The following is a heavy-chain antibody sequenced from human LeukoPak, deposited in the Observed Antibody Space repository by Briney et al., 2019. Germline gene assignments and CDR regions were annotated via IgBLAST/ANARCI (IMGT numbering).Heavy chain of an antibody. CDR2: IYYSGST. V-gene: IGHV4-31*03. J-gene: IGHJ6*02. D-gene: IGHD3-10*01. Sequence: SQTLSLTCTVSGGSISSGGYYWSWIRQHPGKGLEWIGYIYYSGSTYYNPSLKSRVTISVDTSKNQFSLKLSSVTAADTAVYYCARVPYGSGSSPADYYYYGMDVWGQGTTVTVSS. CDR3: ARVPYGSGSSPADYYYYGMDV. CDR1: GGSISSGGYY.